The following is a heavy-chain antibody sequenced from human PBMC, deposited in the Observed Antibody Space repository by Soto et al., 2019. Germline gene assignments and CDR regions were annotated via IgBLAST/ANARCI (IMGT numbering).Heavy chain of an antibody. Sequence: QITLKESGPTLVKPTQTLTLTCTFSGFSLTTRGVGVGWIRQPPGKPLEWLALIYWDDDTRYSPSLKSRLAITKDTSKNQVVLTMSNIDPADTGTYFCAHRTTTVTWWFDPWCQGTLVTVSS. CDR1: GFSLTTRGVG. D-gene: IGHD4-17*01. CDR3: AHRTTTVTWWFDP. V-gene: IGHV2-5*02. J-gene: IGHJ5*02. CDR2: IYWDDDT.